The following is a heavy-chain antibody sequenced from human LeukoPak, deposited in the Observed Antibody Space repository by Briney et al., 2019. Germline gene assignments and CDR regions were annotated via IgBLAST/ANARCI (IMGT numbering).Heavy chain of an antibody. D-gene: IGHD2-2*01. CDR1: GFTFSSYA. Sequence: QPGGSLRLSCAASGFTFSSYAMHWVRQAPGKGLEWVAVISYDGSNKYYADSVKGRLTISRGNSKNTLYLQMNSLRAEDTAVYYCAKTGGDQLLHESCFDPWGQGTLVTVSS. CDR3: AKTGGDQLLHESCFDP. V-gene: IGHV3-30-3*02. J-gene: IGHJ5*02. CDR2: ISYDGSNK.